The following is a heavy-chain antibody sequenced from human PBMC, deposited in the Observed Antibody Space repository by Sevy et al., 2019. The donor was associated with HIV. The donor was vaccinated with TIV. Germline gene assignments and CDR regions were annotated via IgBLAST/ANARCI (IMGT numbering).Heavy chain of an antibody. Sequence: ASVKVSCKSTGYMFTDFYINWVRLAPGQGLEWVGWINPDNGDTDYGQKFQGRVTMTRDTSLSSAYMELSSLRSDVTAIYYCARNLAIFGVQNGLDVWGQGTSVTVSS. CDR1: GYMFTDFY. V-gene: IGHV1-2*02. D-gene: IGHD3-3*01. CDR2: INPDNGDT. J-gene: IGHJ6*02. CDR3: ARNLAIFGVQNGLDV.